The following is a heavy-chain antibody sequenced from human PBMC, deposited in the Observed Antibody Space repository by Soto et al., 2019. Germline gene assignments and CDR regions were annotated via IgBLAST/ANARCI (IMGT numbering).Heavy chain of an antibody. D-gene: IGHD2-15*01. V-gene: IGHV1-8*01. CDR3: ARGRRAAGDWFDP. CDR1: GYTFTSYD. CDR2: MNPNSGNT. Sequence: GASVKVSCKASGYTFTSYDINWVRQATGQGLEWMGWMNPNSGNTGYAQKFQGRVTMTRNTSISTAFMELSSLRSEDTAVYYCARGRRAAGDWFDPWGQGTLVTVSS. J-gene: IGHJ5*02.